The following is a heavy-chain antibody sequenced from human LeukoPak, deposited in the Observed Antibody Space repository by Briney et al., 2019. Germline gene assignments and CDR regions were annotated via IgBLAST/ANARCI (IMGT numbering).Heavy chain of an antibody. D-gene: IGHD3-10*01. CDR1: GYSLTELS. V-gene: IGHV1-24*01. J-gene: IGHJ4*02. CDR3: ATPMVRGVVIFDY. CDR2: FDPEDGET. Sequence: ASVKVSCKVSGYSLTELSMHWVRQAPGKGLEWMRGFDPEDGETIYAQKLQGRVTMTEDTSTATAYMELSSLRSEDTAVYYCATPMVRGVVIFDYWGQGTLVTVSS.